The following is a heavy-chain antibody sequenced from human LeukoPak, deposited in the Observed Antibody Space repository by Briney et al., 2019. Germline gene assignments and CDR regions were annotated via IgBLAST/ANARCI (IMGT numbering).Heavy chain of an antibody. V-gene: IGHV1-18*04. CDR2: ISAYNGKT. J-gene: IGHJ4*02. D-gene: IGHD2-15*01. Sequence: ASVKVSCKASVYTFTSYGISWVRQAPGQGVEGMGWISAYNGKTNYAQKLQGRVTMTTDTSTSTAYLELRSLRSDDTAVYYCARDRFRYCSGGSCYHFDYWGQGTLVTVSS. CDR1: VYTFTSYG. CDR3: ARDRFRYCSGGSCYHFDY.